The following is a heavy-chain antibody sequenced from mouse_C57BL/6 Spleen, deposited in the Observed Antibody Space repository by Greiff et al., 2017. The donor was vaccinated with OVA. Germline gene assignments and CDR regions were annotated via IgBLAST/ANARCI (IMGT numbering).Heavy chain of an antibody. V-gene: IGHV1-52*01. CDR3: ARWNYGSSLDY. CDR2: IDPSDSET. D-gene: IGHD1-1*01. J-gene: IGHJ2*01. Sequence: QVQLQQPGAELVRPGSSVKLSCKASGYTFTSYWMHWVKQRPIQGLEWIGNIDPSDSETHYNQKFKDKATFTVDKSSSTAYMQLSSLTSEDSAVYYCARWNYGSSLDYWGQGTTLTVSS. CDR1: GYTFTSYW.